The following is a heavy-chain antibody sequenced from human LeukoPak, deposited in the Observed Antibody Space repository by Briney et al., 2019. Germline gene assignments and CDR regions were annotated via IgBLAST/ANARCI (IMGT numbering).Heavy chain of an antibody. Sequence: ASVTVSCKASGFTFTDHYMHWVRQAPGQGLEWMGWINGKRGDTNYAQNFQDRVTMTRDTSTSTVYMELSRLTVDDTAVYYCARDHDWGVDYWGQGTLVTVSS. D-gene: IGHD7-27*01. CDR1: GFTFTDHY. CDR3: ARDHDWGVDY. J-gene: IGHJ4*02. V-gene: IGHV1-2*02. CDR2: INGKRGDT.